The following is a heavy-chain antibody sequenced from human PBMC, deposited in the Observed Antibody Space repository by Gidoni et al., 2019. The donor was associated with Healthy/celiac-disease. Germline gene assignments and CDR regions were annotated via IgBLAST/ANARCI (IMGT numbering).Heavy chain of an antibody. Sequence: QVQLVQSGAEVKKPGSSVKVSCKASGGTFSSYAISWVRKAPGQGLEWMGGIIPIFGTANYAQKFQGRVTITADESTSTAYMELSSLRSEDTAVYYCASVRTYYDILTGYSQFDYWGQGTLVTVSS. J-gene: IGHJ4*02. CDR1: GGTFSSYA. CDR3: ASVRTYYDILTGYSQFDY. D-gene: IGHD3-9*01. CDR2: IIPIFGTA. V-gene: IGHV1-69*01.